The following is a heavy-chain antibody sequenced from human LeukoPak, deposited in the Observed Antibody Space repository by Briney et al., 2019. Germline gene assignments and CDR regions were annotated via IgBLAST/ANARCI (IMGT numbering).Heavy chain of an antibody. CDR1: GYSFTSYW. J-gene: IGHJ6*02. CDR3: ARQGCSSTSCYFYYYGVDV. Sequence: GESLKISCKGSGYSFTSYWIGWVRQMPGKGLEWMGIIYPGDSDTRYSPSFQGQVTISADKSISTAYLQWSSLKASDTAMYYCARQGCSSTSCYFYYYGVDVWGQGTTVTVSS. D-gene: IGHD2-2*01. V-gene: IGHV5-51*01. CDR2: IYPGDSDT.